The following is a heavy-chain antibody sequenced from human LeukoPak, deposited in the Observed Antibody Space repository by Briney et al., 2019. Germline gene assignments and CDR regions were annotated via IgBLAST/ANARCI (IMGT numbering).Heavy chain of an antibody. CDR2: ISGSGCST. J-gene: IGHJ4*02. Sequence: PGGSLRLSCAASGLSFNNYAMSWVRQAPGKGLEWVSAISGSGCSTYYADSVKGRFTISRDNSKNTLYLQMNSLRAEDTAVYYCAKTRRYCSSTSCPGPFDYWGQGTLVTVSS. V-gene: IGHV3-23*01. CDR1: GLSFNNYA. CDR3: AKTRRYCSSTSCPGPFDY. D-gene: IGHD2-2*01.